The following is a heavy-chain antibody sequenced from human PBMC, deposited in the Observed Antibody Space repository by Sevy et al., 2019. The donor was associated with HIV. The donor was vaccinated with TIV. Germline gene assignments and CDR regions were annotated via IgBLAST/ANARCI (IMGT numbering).Heavy chain of an antibody. D-gene: IGHD3-16*01. CDR3: ARAPLYYDTSVYFDY. V-gene: IGHV3-30*04. J-gene: IGHJ4*02. CDR2: ISNDGNNK. CDR1: DFPVRYYA. Sequence: GSLRLSCVASDFPVRYYAMHWVRQAPGKGLEWVAVISNDGNNKRYAESVKGRLTVSRDNSKNTLYLELNSLRPEDTAIFYCARAPLYYDTSVYFDYWGQGTLVTVSS.